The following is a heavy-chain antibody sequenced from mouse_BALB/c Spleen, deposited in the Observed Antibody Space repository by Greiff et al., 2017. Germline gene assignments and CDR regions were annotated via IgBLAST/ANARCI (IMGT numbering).Heavy chain of an antibody. D-gene: IGHD1-1*01. CDR1: GYTFTDYE. CDR2: IDPETGGT. J-gene: IGHJ4*01. CDR3: TSYYYGSSYGAMDY. V-gene: IGHV1-15*01. Sequence: VQLQRSGAELVRPGASVTLSCKASGYTFTDYEMHWVKQTPVHGLEWIGAIDPETGGTAYNQKFKGKATLTADKSSSTAYMELRSLTSEDSAVYYCTSYYYGSSYGAMDYWGQGTSVTVSS.